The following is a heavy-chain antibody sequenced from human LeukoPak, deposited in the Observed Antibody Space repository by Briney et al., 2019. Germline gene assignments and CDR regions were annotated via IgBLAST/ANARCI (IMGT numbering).Heavy chain of an antibody. CDR3: ARIPAVMVRGVIIRLSHFDY. Sequence: GGSLRLSCAASGFTFSSYAMHWVRQAPGKGLEWVAVISYDGSNKYYADSVKGRFTISRDNSKNTLYLQMNSLRAEDTAVYYCARIPAVMVRGVIIRLSHFDYWGQGTLVTVSS. J-gene: IGHJ4*02. V-gene: IGHV3-30-3*01. CDR2: ISYDGSNK. D-gene: IGHD3-10*01. CDR1: GFTFSSYA.